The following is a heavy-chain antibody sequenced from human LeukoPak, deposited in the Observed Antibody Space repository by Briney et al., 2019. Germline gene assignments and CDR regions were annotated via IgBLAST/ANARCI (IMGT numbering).Heavy chain of an antibody. Sequence: SETLSLTCSVSGYSISSDYYWGWIRQPPGKGLEWIGSIYHSGSTYYNPSLKSRVTISINTSKNQFSLKLSSVTAADTAVYYCARGKSRGSHIDYWGQGTLVTVSS. CDR2: IYHSGST. CDR1: GYSISSDYY. D-gene: IGHD1-26*01. V-gene: IGHV4-38-2*02. J-gene: IGHJ4*02. CDR3: ARGKSRGSHIDY.